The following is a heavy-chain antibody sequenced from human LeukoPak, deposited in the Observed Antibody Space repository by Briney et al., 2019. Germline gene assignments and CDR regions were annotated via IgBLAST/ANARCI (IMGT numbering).Heavy chain of an antibody. Sequence: SETLSLTRTVSGGSISSYYWSWIRQPAGKGLEYLGRISSAGSTNYNPSLRSRVTISADTSKNHFSLKLTSVTAADTAVYYCARDQTYSGSGIYTYFDYWGQGILVTVSS. V-gene: IGHV4-4*07. J-gene: IGHJ4*02. CDR3: ARDQTYSGSGIYTYFDY. CDR2: ISSAGST. D-gene: IGHD3-10*01. CDR1: GGSISSYY.